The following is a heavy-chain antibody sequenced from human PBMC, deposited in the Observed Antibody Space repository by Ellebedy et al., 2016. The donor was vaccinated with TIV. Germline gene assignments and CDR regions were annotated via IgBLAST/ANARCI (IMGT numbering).Heavy chain of an antibody. D-gene: IGHD6-19*01. J-gene: IGHJ3*02. CDR2: VADDGNAK. CDR1: GFTFSRFG. V-gene: IGHV3-30*03. Sequence: GASLKISCAASGFTFSRFGMHWVRQAPGKGLEWVAVVADDGNAKVYADSVKGRYTISRDNSKTTLYMQMNGLRPEDTAVYYCARDHFSSGWSPYPNDGFDIWGQGTMVTVTS. CDR3: ARDHFSSGWSPYPNDGFDI.